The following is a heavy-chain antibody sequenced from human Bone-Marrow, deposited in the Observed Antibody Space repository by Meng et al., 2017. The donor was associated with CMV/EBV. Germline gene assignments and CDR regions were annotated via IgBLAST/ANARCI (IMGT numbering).Heavy chain of an antibody. CDR1: GGSISSYY. D-gene: IGHD2-2*02. CDR2: IYYSGST. CDR3: ARGLRYCSSTSCYRPYYYYYYGMDV. Sequence: SETLSLTCTVSGGSISSYYWSWIRQPPGKGLEWIGYIYYSGSTNYNPSLKSRVTISVDTSKNQFSLKLSSVTAADTAVYYCARGLRYCSSTSCYRPYYYYYYGMDVWGQGTTVTVSS. J-gene: IGHJ6*02. V-gene: IGHV4-59*12.